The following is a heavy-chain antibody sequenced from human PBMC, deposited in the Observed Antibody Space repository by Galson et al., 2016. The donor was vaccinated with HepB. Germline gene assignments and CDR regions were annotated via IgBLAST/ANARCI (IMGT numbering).Heavy chain of an antibody. J-gene: IGHJ4*02. D-gene: IGHD4-23*01. CDR3: ASTYAGNRPFDY. CDR1: GGSINSYY. CDR2: ISHSGDT. V-gene: IGHV4-59*01. Sequence: ETLSLTCTFSGGSINSYYWTWIRLPPGKGLEWIGHISHSGDTKYSPSLRSRVYISVDTARNQFSLRLSSVTTADTAVYYCASTYAGNRPFDYLGQGTLVTVSS.